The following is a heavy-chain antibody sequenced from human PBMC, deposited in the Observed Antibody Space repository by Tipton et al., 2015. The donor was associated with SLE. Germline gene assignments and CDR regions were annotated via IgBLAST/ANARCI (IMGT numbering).Heavy chain of an antibody. V-gene: IGHV4-34*01. CDR1: GGSFSGYY. D-gene: IGHD2-15*01. Sequence: TLSLTCAVYGGSFSGYYWSWIRQPPGKGLEWIGEINHSVSTNYNPSRNSRVTISVDTPKNQFSLKLSSVTAADTAVYYCASSLGSSYWFDDWGQGTLVSVSS. J-gene: IGHJ4*02. CDR2: INHSVST. CDR3: ASSLGSSYWFDD.